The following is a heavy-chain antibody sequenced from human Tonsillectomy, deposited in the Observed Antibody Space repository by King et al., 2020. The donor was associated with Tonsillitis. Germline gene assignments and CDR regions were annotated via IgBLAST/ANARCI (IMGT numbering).Heavy chain of an antibody. Sequence: VQLVESGGGLVQPGRSLRLSCTAFGFTSGDYAMSWFRQAPGKGLEWVGFIRRKGYGGTTEYAASARGRFVISRDDSKNITYLQMHSLETEDTAVFYWARAFGSHCRSTRCYDIWFDPWGRGTRVTVSS. V-gene: IGHV3-49*03. J-gene: IGHJ5*02. CDR2: IRRKGYGGTT. CDR1: GFTSGDYA. D-gene: IGHD2-2*01. CDR3: ARAFGSHCRSTRCYDIWFDP.